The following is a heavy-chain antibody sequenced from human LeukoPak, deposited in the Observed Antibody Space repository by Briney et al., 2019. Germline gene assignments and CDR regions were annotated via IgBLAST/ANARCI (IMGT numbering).Heavy chain of an antibody. D-gene: IGHD3-22*01. CDR1: GFTFSSYS. CDR3: ARDHKEYYYDSSGYRASGAFDI. CDR2: ISSSSSYI. Sequence: GGSLRLSCAASGFTFSSYSMNWVRQAPGKGLEWVSSISSSSSYIYYADSVKGRFTISRDNAKNSLYLQMNSLRAEDTAVYYCARDHKEYYYDSSGYRASGAFDIWGQGTMVTVSS. V-gene: IGHV3-21*01. J-gene: IGHJ3*02.